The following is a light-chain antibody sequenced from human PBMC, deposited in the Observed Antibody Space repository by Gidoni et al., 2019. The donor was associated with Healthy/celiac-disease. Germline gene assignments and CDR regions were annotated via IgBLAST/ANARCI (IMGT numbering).Light chain of an antibody. Sequence: AIQLTSCRDTLSASVGDRVTITCRASQGISSALAWYQQKPGKAPKLLIYDASSLESGVPSRFCGSGSRADFTLTISSLQPQHFATYYCQQFNNYPPPHTFGEGTKVEIK. V-gene: IGKV1D-13*01. J-gene: IGKJ4*01. CDR3: QQFNNYPPPHT. CDR1: QGISSA. CDR2: DAS.